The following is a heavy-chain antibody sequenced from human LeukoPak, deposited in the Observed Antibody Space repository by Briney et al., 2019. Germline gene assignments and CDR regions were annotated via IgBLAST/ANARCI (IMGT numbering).Heavy chain of an antibody. CDR2: IKANTGTP. J-gene: IGHJ4*02. CDR1: GYTFTSYA. CDR3: ALRPWGYIDSFSLSQY. D-gene: IGHD5-24*01. V-gene: IGHV7-4-1*02. Sequence: PRASVKVSCKASGYTFTSYAMNWVRQAPGQGLEWMGWIKANTGTPTYAQGFTGRFVFSLDTSVSTAFLQITSLEAEDTAVYYCALRPWGYIDSFSLSQYWGQGTLVTVSS.